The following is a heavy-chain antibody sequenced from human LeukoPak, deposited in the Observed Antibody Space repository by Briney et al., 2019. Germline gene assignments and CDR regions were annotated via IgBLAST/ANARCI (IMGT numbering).Heavy chain of an antibody. CDR2: IRYDGSNK. CDR1: GFTISTYG. Sequence: GGSLRLSCAASGFTISTYGMHWVRQAPGKGLEWVAFIRYDGSNKYYADSVKGRFTISRDNSKNTLYLQMNSLRPEDTAVYYCAKVNRGGYDSFDYWGQGTLVTVSS. V-gene: IGHV3-30*02. J-gene: IGHJ4*02. D-gene: IGHD5-12*01. CDR3: AKVNRGGYDSFDY.